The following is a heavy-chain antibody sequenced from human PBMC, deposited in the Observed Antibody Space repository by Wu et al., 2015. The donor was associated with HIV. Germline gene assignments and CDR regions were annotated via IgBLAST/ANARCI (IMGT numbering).Heavy chain of an antibody. J-gene: IGHJ4*02. CDR2: MNPNSGNT. V-gene: IGHV1-8*01. D-gene: IGHD3-10*01. Sequence: QVQLVQSGAEVKKPGASVKVSCKASGYTFTSYDINWVRQATGQGLEWMGWMNPNSGNTGYAQKFQGRVTMTRDTSINTAYMELSILRSEDEAVYYCVRGTPTSWFGVIYWGQGTLVTVSS. CDR3: VRGTPTSWFGVIY. CDR1: GYTFTSYD.